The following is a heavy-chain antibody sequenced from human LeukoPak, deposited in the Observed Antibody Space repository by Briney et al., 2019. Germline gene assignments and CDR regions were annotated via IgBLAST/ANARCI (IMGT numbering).Heavy chain of an antibody. V-gene: IGHV4-34*01. D-gene: IGHD1-20*01. CDR3: ASDVTGTLTYDY. CDR2: INHSGST. J-gene: IGHJ4*02. CDR1: GGSFSGYY. Sequence: PSETLSLTCAVYGGSFSGYYWSWIRQPPGKGLEWIGEINHSGSTNYNPSLKSRVTISVDTSKNQFSLKLSSATAADTAVYYCASDVTGTLTYDYWGQGTLVTVSS.